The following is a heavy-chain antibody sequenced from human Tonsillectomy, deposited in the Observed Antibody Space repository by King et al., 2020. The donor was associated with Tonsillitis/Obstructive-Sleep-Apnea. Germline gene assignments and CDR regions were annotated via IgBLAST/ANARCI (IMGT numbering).Heavy chain of an antibody. Sequence: VQLVESGGGLVQPGGSLRLSCTASGFSVSNNYMNWVRQAPGKGLEWVSVIYRSGTKHYADSVRGRFIISRDNSKNTLYLEMNSLRAEDTAVYYCARDKGLEWLLFPAYYMDVWGKGATVTVSS. D-gene: IGHD3-3*01. V-gene: IGHV3-66*01. CDR1: GFSVSNNY. CDR2: IYRSGTK. J-gene: IGHJ6*03. CDR3: ARDKGLEWLLFPAYYMDV.